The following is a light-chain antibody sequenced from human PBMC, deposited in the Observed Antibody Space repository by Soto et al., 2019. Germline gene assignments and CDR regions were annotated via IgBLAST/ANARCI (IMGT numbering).Light chain of an antibody. Sequence: QSALTQPASVSGSPGQSITISCTGTSSDVGNYNLVSWYQQYPGKAPKLVIFGVSERPSGISNRFSGSKSGNTASLTISGLQAEDEADYYCTSFTSATTVAFGRGTKLTVL. CDR2: GVS. CDR3: TSFTSATTVA. CDR1: SSDVGNYNL. J-gene: IGLJ2*01. V-gene: IGLV2-14*02.